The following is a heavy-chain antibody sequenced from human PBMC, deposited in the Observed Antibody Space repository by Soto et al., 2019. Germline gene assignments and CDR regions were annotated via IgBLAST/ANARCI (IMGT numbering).Heavy chain of an antibody. CDR3: ARSVAVPGAHIDY. CDR1: GGSISGSY. J-gene: IGHJ4*02. V-gene: IGHV4-59*01. D-gene: IGHD6-19*01. Sequence: SETLSLTCSVSGGSISGSYWSWIRQSPGKGLEWLGYVYYTGSTNCSPSLRSRVSISVDTSKNEFSLRLSSVTAADTAVYFCARSVAVPGAHIDYWGQGTQVTVSS. CDR2: VYYTGST.